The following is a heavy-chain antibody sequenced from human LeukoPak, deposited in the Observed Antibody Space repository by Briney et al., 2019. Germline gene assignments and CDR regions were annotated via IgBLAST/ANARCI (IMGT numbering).Heavy chain of an antibody. J-gene: IGHJ4*02. D-gene: IGHD4-17*01. CDR2: IYPGESIYASENT. V-gene: IGHV4-4*07. CDR1: GVSISAYY. CDR3: ARDPTTVTTIFDS. Sequence: SETLSLTCSVSGVSISAYYWSWIRQPAGKGLEWIGRIYPGESIYASENTNYNPCLKSRVSMSGDTSKNQVFLKLRSVTAADTAVYYCARDPTTVTTIFDSWGQGTLVTVSS.